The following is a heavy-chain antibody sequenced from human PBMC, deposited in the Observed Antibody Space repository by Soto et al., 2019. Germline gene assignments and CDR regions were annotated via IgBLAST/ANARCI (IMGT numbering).Heavy chain of an antibody. D-gene: IGHD1-26*01. CDR2: INPSGGST. CDR3: ARGGNLHYYYYYMDV. CDR1: GYTFTSYY. J-gene: IGHJ6*03. V-gene: IGHV1-46*03. Sequence: ASVKVSCKASGYTFTSYYMHWVRQAPGQGLEWMGIINPSGGSTSYAQKFQGRVTMTRDTSTSTVYMELSSLRSEDTAVYYCARGGNLHYYYYYMDVWGKGTTVTVSS.